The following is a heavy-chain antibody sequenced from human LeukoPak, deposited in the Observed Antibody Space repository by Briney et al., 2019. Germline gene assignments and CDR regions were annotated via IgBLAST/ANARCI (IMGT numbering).Heavy chain of an antibody. Sequence: PSETLSLTCSVSGDSISSGSYYWSWIRQPAGKGLEWIGRIYTTGSTNYNPSLKSRVTISVDTSKNQFSLKLSSVTAADTAVYYCARDRSGYYYYWGQGTLVTISS. J-gene: IGHJ4*02. D-gene: IGHD3-22*01. CDR1: GDSISSGSYY. V-gene: IGHV4-61*02. CDR2: IYTTGST. CDR3: ARDRSGYYYY.